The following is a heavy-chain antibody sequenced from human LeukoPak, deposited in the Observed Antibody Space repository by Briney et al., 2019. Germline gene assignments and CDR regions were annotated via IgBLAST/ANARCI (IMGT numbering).Heavy chain of an antibody. CDR1: GYTFTSYD. V-gene: IGHV1-8*01. Sequence: ASVKVSCKASGYTFTSYDINWVRQAPGQGLEWMGWMNPNSGNTGYAQKFQGRVTMTRNTSISTAYMELSSLRSEDTAVYYCASGYYDSSGYYPGDYWGQGTLVTVSS. J-gene: IGHJ4*02. D-gene: IGHD3-22*01. CDR3: ASGYYDSSGYYPGDY. CDR2: MNPNSGNT.